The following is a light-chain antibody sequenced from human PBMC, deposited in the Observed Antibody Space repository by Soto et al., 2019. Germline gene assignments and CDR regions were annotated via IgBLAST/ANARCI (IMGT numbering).Light chain of an antibody. Sequence: DLQMTQSPSSLSASVGDRVTITCQASQDISSYLNWYQQKPGKAPKLLIYDASNLETGVPSRFSGSGSGTDFTFTISSLQPEDIATYYCQQYDNLPFTFGPGTKVDVK. CDR1: QDISSY. CDR3: QQYDNLPFT. J-gene: IGKJ3*01. CDR2: DAS. V-gene: IGKV1-33*01.